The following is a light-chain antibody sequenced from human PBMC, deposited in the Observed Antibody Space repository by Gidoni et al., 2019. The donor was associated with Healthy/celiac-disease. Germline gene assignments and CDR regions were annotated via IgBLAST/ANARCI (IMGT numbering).Light chain of an antibody. CDR1: KLGDKY. J-gene: IGLJ2*01. V-gene: IGLV3-1*01. Sequence: YELTQPPSVSVSPGQTASITCSGDKLGDKYACWYQQKPGQSPVLVIYQDSKRPSGIPERFSGSNSGNTATLTISGTQAMDEADYYCQAWDSSTLGTVFGGGTKLTVL. CDR3: QAWDSSTLGTV. CDR2: QDS.